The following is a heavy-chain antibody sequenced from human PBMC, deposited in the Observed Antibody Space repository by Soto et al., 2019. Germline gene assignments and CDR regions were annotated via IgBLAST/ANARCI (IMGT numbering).Heavy chain of an antibody. J-gene: IGHJ5*02. CDR1: GYTFTSYG. CDR2: ISDSGNT. CDR3: ARVPTTVTHPKSPFLVDRDVKDESFAP. D-gene: IGHD4-17*01. Sequence: SCKASGYTFTSYGISWIRQPPGKGLEWIGCISDSGNTYYNPSLQSRVTISIDTSTNQFLLDLTSVTTADTAVYYCARVPTTVTHPKSPFLVDRDVKDESFAPWGQGTLVTVSS. V-gene: IGHV4-59*01.